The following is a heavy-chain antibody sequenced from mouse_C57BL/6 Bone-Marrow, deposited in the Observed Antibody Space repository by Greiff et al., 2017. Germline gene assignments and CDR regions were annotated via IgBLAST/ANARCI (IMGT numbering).Heavy chain of an antibody. CDR1: GFTFSSYA. CDR3: ARDTAYYYGSRGDYLDY. J-gene: IGHJ2*01. CDR2: ISDGGSYT. D-gene: IGHD1-1*01. Sequence: EVHVVESGGGLVKPGGSLKLSCAASGFTFSSYAMSWVRQTPEKRLEWVATISDGGSYTYYPDNLKGRFTISRDNAKNTLYLQMSHRKSEDKAMEDCARDTAYYYGSRGDYLDYWGQGTTVTVSS. V-gene: IGHV5-4*01.